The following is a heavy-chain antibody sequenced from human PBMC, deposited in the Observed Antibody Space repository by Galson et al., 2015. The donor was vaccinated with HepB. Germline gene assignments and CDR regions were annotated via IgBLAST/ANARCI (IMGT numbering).Heavy chain of an antibody. CDR2: LGRSGTI. Sequence: SLRLSCAASGFTISDYGIDWVRLPPGKGLEWVSGLGRSGTIYYTDSVKGRFTFSRDNSKNTVYLQMDSLSAEDTAQYYCAVNMRRGTSDYWGQGTLVTVSS. CDR3: AVNMRRGTSDY. D-gene: IGHD1-1*01. CDR1: GFTISDYG. V-gene: IGHV3-23*01. J-gene: IGHJ4*02.